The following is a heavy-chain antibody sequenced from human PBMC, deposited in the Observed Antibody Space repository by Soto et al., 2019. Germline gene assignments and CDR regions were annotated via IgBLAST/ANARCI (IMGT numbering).Heavy chain of an antibody. V-gene: IGHV1-69*01. D-gene: IGHD2-2*01. Sequence: QVQLVQSGAEVRKPGSSVTVSCKASGGTFSNYAISWVRQAPGQGLEWMGGIIPIVGTGSYAQKFQGRVPSPADDPTTTAYMELSSLRFEDTAVYYCARVVILVPTASTHYYYHIDVWGPGTTVTVSS. CDR2: IIPIVGTG. J-gene: IGHJ6*02. CDR3: ARVVILVPTASTHYYYHIDV. CDR1: GGTFSNYA.